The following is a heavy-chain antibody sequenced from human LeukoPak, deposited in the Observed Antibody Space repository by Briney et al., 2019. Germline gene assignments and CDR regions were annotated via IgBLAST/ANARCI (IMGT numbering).Heavy chain of an antibody. CDR3: AKSYSSGWLYYFDY. V-gene: IGHV3-23*01. J-gene: IGHJ4*02. D-gene: IGHD6-19*01. CDR2: IGGSGGNI. Sequence: PGGSLRLSCAASGFTFSSYAMSWVRKAPGKGLEWVSVIGGSGGNIHYADSVKGRFTISRDNSKNTLYLQMNSLRAEDTALYYCAKSYSSGWLYYFDYWGQGTLVTVSS. CDR1: GFTFSSYA.